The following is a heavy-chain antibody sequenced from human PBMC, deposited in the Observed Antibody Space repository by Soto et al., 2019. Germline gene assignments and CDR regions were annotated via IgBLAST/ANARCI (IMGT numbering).Heavy chain of an antibody. CDR2: IDPSDSYT. Sequence: GESLKISCKGSGYSFTSYWIGWVRQMPGKGLEWMGRIDPSDSYTNYSPSFQGHVTISADKSISTAYLQWSSLKASDTAMYYCARQMAAAGTVYYYGMDVWGQGTTVTVSS. J-gene: IGHJ6*02. CDR3: ARQMAAAGTVYYYGMDV. V-gene: IGHV5-10-1*01. CDR1: GYSFTSYW. D-gene: IGHD6-13*01.